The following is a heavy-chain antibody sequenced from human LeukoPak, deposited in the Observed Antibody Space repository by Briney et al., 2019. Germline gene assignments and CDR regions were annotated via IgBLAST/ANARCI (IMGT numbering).Heavy chain of an antibody. D-gene: IGHD5-12*01. Sequence: GGALRLSCAASGFTFSSYAMSWVRQAPGKGLEWVSAISGSGGGTYYADSVKGRFTNSRDNSKNTLYLQMNSLRAEDTAVYYCAQSRAPEWLRFYYFDYWGQGTLVTVSS. CDR2: ISGSGGGT. V-gene: IGHV3-23*01. J-gene: IGHJ4*02. CDR3: AQSRAPEWLRFYYFDY. CDR1: GFTFSSYA.